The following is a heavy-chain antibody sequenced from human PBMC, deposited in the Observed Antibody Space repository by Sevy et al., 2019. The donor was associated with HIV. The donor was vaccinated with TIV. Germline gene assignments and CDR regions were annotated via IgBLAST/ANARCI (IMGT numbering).Heavy chain of an antibody. Sequence: ASVKVSCKASGYTFTSYDINWVRQATGQELEWMGWMNPNSGNTGYAQKFQGRVTMTRNTSISTAYMELSSLRSEDTAVYYCARGGYYYDSSGYYLFYYYYGMDVWGQGTTVTVSS. V-gene: IGHV1-8*01. D-gene: IGHD3-22*01. CDR2: MNPNSGNT. CDR1: GYTFTSYD. J-gene: IGHJ6*02. CDR3: ARGGYYYDSSGYYLFYYYYGMDV.